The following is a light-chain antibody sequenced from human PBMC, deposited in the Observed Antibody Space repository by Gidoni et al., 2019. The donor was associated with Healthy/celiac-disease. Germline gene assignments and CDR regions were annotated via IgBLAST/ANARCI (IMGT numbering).Light chain of an antibody. Sequence: DIVMTQSPDSLAVSLGERATINCKSSQSVLYRSNNKNYLAWYHQKPGQHPKLLIYWESTRESGVPDRFSGSGSGTDFTLTISSLQAEDVAVYYCQQYYSTPWTFGQGTKVEIK. V-gene: IGKV4-1*01. CDR3: QQYYSTPWT. CDR1: QSVLYRSNNKNY. CDR2: WES. J-gene: IGKJ1*01.